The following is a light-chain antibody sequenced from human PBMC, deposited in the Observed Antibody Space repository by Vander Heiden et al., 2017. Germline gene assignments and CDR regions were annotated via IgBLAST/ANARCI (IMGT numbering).Light chain of an antibody. CDR2: EGS. J-gene: IGLJ3*02. CDR3: CSYAGSYTWV. Sequence: QSALPQPRSVSGSPGQSVTISCTGTSSDVGGNNYVPWYQQHPGKAPNLIIYEGSKRPSGVPNRFSGSKSGNTASLTISGLQAEDEADYYCCSYAGSYTWVFGGGTKLTVL. CDR1: SSDVGGNNY. V-gene: IGLV2-11*01.